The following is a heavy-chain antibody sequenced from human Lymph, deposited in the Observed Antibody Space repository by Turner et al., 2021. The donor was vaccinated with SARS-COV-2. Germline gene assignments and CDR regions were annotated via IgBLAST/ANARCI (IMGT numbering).Heavy chain of an antibody. CDR3: ARREWGGSLGHIDY. Sequence: EVQLVHSGAVVNKPGESLNISHKGSGYSFTSYWIGWVRQMPGKGLEWMGIIYPGDSDTRYSPSIQGQVTISADKSISTAYLQWSSLKASDTAMYYCARREWGGSLGHIDYWGQGTLVTVSS. J-gene: IGHJ4*02. CDR2: IYPGDSDT. CDR1: GYSFTSYW. V-gene: IGHV5-51*01. D-gene: IGHD3-3*01.